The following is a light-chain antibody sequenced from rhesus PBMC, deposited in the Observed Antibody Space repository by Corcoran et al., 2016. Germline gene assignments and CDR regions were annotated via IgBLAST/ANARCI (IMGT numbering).Light chain of an antibody. CDR2: GAS. V-gene: IGKV3-24*04. CDR3: LQSSNWYS. Sequence: EIVMTQSPATLALSPGERATLSCRASQSVSSYLAWYQQKPGQAPRLLIYGASSRATGIPDRFSGSGSGTELTLPISSLEPEDVGVYFCLQSSNWYSFGQGTKVEIK. J-gene: IGKJ2*01. CDR1: QSVSSY.